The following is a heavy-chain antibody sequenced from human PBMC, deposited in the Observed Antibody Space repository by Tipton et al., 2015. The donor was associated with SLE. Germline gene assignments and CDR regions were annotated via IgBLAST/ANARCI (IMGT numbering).Heavy chain of an antibody. CDR1: GFTFSSYS. Sequence: VQLVQSGGGLVKPGGSLRLSCAASGFTFSSYSMNWVRQAPGKGLEWVSSISSSSSYIYYADSVKGRFTISRDNAKNSLYLQMNSLRAEDTAVYYCARGRDYDFWSGYSQPYYFDYWGQGTLVTVSS. V-gene: IGHV3-21*01. CDR2: ISSSSSYI. CDR3: ARGRDYDFWSGYSQPYYFDY. D-gene: IGHD3-3*01. J-gene: IGHJ4*02.